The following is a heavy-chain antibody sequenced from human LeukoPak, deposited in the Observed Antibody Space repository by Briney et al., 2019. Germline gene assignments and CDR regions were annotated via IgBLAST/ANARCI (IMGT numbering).Heavy chain of an antibody. CDR1: RFTFSNAW. Sequence: GGSLRLSCAASRFTFSNAWMNWVRQAPGKGLQWVSDISSSGTTIYYADSVKGRFTISRDNAKNSLYLQMNSLRAEDTAVYYCARKYCSTTSCLFDNWGQGTLVTVSS. CDR3: ARKYCSTTSCLFDN. V-gene: IGHV3-48*04. D-gene: IGHD2-2*01. J-gene: IGHJ4*02. CDR2: ISSSGTTI.